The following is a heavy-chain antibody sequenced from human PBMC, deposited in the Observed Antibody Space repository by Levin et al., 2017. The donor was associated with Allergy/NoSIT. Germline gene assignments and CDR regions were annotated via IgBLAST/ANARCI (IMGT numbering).Heavy chain of an antibody. D-gene: IGHD3-16*02. CDR3: AGEIRLGELSSQYWYFDL. CDR1: GGTFSSYT. J-gene: IGHJ2*01. Sequence: AASVKVSCKASGGTFSSYTISWVRQAPGQGLEWMGRIIPILGIANYAQKFQGRVTITADKSTSTAYMELSSLRSEDTAVYYCAGEIRLGELSSQYWYFDLWGRGTLVTVSS. CDR2: IIPILGIA. V-gene: IGHV1-69*04.